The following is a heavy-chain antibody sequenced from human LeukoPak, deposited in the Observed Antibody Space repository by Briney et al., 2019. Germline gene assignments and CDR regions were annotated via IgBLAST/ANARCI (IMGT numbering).Heavy chain of an antibody. J-gene: IGHJ6*03. V-gene: IGHV4-38-2*02. CDR1: GYSISSAYY. CDR3: ARDGSGSYYCYYMDV. Sequence: SETLCLTCAVSGYSISSAYYWGWIRQPPGRGLEWMGSFYHSGSTYYNQSLKGRFTISVDTSKNQFSLKLRSVTAADTAVYYCARDGSGSYYCYYMDVWGKGTTVTVSS. CDR2: FYHSGST. D-gene: IGHD3-10*01.